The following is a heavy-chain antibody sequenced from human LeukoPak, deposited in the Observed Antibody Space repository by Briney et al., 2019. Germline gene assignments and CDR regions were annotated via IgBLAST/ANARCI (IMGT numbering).Heavy chain of an antibody. V-gene: IGHV1-18*01. CDR3: ARSHYDFWSGYYGYYYYMDV. Sequence: GASVKVSCKASGYTFTSYGISWVRQAPGQGLEWMGWISAYNGNTNYAQKLQGRVTMTTDTSTSTAYMELRSLRSDDTAVYYCARSHYDFWSGYYGYYYYMDVWGKGTTVTVSS. J-gene: IGHJ6*03. D-gene: IGHD3-3*01. CDR1: GYTFTSYG. CDR2: ISAYNGNT.